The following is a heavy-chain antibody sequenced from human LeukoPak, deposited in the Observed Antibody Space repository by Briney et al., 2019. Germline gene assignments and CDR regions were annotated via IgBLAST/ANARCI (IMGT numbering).Heavy chain of an antibody. V-gene: IGHV1-2*02. CDR2: INPNSGGT. J-gene: IGHJ4*02. Sequence: ASVKVSCKASGYTFTGYYMHWVRQAPGQGREWMGWINPNSGGTNYAQKFQGRVTMTRDTSISTAYMELSRLRSDDTAVYYCALTNDPYGDYGYWGQGTLVTVSS. D-gene: IGHD4-17*01. CDR1: GYTFTGYY. CDR3: ALTNDPYGDYGY.